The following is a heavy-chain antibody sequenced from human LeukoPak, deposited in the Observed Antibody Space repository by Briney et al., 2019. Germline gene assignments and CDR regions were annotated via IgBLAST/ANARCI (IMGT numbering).Heavy chain of an antibody. CDR2: IYHSGRT. Sequence: SETLSLTCTVSGYSISSGYYWGWIRQPPGKGLEWIGSIYHSGRTYYNPSLKSRVTISVDTSKNQFSLKLSSVTAADTAVYYCARGGYYGSGNDFRFDPWGQGTLVTVSS. D-gene: IGHD3-10*01. J-gene: IGHJ5*02. CDR3: ARGGYYGSGNDFRFDP. V-gene: IGHV4-38-2*02. CDR1: GYSISSGYY.